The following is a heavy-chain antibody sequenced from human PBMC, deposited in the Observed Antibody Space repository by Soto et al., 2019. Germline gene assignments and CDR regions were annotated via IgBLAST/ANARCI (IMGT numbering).Heavy chain of an antibody. J-gene: IGHJ2*01. CDR1: GGSISSSSYY. CDR3: ADAPYYYDSSGYRNWYFDL. CDR2: IYYSGST. V-gene: IGHV4-39*01. Sequence: QLQLQESGPGLVKPSETLSLTCTVSGGSISSSSYYWGWIRQPPGKGLGWIGSIYYSGSTYYNPSLKSRVTISVDTSMNQFSLKLSSVTAADTAVYYCADAPYYYDSSGYRNWYFDLWGRGTLVTVSS. D-gene: IGHD3-22*01.